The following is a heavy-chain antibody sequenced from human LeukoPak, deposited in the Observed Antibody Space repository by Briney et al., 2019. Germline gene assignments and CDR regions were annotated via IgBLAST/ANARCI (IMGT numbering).Heavy chain of an antibody. CDR1: GASISTSAYY. J-gene: IGHJ3*02. Sequence: SETMSLTCSVSGASISTSAYYWSWIRQPPGKGLEWIGYIYDSGSTNYNPSLKSRVTISVDTSKDQFSLKLSSVTAADTAVFYCASLTTADAFDIWGQGTMVTVSS. CDR3: ASLTTADAFDI. CDR2: IYDSGST. D-gene: IGHD3-22*01. V-gene: IGHV4-61*08.